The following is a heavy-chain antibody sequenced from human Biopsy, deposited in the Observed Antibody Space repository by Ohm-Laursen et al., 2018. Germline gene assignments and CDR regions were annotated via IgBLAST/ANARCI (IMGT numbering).Heavy chain of an antibody. J-gene: IGHJ4*02. Sequence: ASVKVSCKASGFTFTDYYIHWVRQSPGQGLEWMGWVNPNIGATNSAEKFRGRVTLTRDTSISAVYIELRRLKSDDAAVYFCARDRMTDVFGGPTRTDVFDSWGQGTPVTVSS. V-gene: IGHV1-2*02. CDR2: VNPNIGAT. D-gene: IGHD3-10*01. CDR1: GFTFTDYY. CDR3: ARDRMTDVFGGPTRTDVFDS.